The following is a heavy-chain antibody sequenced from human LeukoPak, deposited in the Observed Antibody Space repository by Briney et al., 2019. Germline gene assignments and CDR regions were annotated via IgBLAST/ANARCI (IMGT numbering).Heavy chain of an antibody. CDR3: ARGGNYYDSSGYQGDDAFDI. V-gene: IGHV4-59*08. Sequence: PSETLSLTCTVSGGSISSYYWSWIRQPPGKGLEWIGYIYYSGSTNYNPSLKSRVTISVDTSKNQFSLKLSSVTAADTAVYYCARGGNYYDSSGYQGDDAFDIWGQGTMVTVSS. CDR2: IYYSGST. CDR1: GGSISSYY. D-gene: IGHD3-22*01. J-gene: IGHJ3*02.